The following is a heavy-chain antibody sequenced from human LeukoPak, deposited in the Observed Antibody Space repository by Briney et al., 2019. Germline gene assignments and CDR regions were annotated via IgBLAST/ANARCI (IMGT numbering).Heavy chain of an antibody. Sequence: PGGSLRLSCAASGFTFSSYAMSWVRQAPGKGLEWVSTISGSGGSTYYADSVKGRFTISRDNSKNTLYLQMNSLRAEDTAVYYCAKSFRYYDSSGYFHFDYWGQGTLVTVSS. D-gene: IGHD3-22*01. CDR2: ISGSGGST. CDR3: AKSFRYYDSSGYFHFDY. CDR1: GFTFSSYA. J-gene: IGHJ4*02. V-gene: IGHV3-23*01.